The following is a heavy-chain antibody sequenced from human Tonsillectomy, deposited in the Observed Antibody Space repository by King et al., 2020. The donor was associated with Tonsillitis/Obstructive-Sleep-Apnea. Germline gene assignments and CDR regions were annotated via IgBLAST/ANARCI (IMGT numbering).Heavy chain of an antibody. CDR2: IYYSGST. J-gene: IGHJ3*01. CDR1: GASISSGAYY. D-gene: IGHD2-15*01. V-gene: IGHV4-31*03. Sequence: VQLQESGPGLVKALQTLSLTCTVSGASISSGAYYWNWIRQHPGNGLEWIGYIYYSGSTDYIPSLRSRVTISVDTSKTQFSLKLTSVTAADTAVYYCARSYSGGRQDGAFDVWGQGTVVTVSS. CDR3: ARSYSGGRQDGAFDV.